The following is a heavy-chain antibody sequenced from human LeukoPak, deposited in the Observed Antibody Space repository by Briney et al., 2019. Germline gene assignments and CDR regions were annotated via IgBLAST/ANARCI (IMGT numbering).Heavy chain of an antibody. J-gene: IGHJ4*02. CDR3: ARIGGDRDPFDY. Sequence: GGSLRLSCAASGFTFSSYGMHWVRQAPGKGLEWVAVIWYDGTNKYYADSVKGRFTISRDNSENTLYLQMNCLRAEDTAVYYCARIGGDRDPFDYWGQGTLVTVSS. CDR1: GFTFSSYG. CDR2: IWYDGTNK. D-gene: IGHD2-21*02. V-gene: IGHV3-33*01.